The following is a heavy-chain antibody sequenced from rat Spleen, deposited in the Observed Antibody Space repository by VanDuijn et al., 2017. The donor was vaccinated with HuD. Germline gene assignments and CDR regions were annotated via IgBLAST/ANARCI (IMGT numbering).Heavy chain of an antibody. J-gene: IGHJ4*01. CDR2: ISYDGNSI. CDR1: GFTFSDYY. Sequence: EVQLVESDGGLVQPGRSLKLSCAASGFTFSDYYMAWVRQAPTKGLEWVAAISYDGNSIYYLDSVKGRFTVSRDNAQNTLYLQMNSLRSEDTATYYCTRGGNYALDAWGQGASVTVSS. D-gene: IGHD1-10*01. CDR3: TRGGNYALDA. V-gene: IGHV5-20*01.